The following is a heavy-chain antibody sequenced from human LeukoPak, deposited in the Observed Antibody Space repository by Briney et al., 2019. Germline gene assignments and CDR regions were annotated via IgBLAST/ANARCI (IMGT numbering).Heavy chain of an antibody. V-gene: IGHV3-74*01. D-gene: IGHD5-24*01. J-gene: IGHJ4*02. CDR3: ARGAGYNYPYYFDY. Sequence: PGGSLRLSCAASGFTFSSYWMHWVRQVPGKGLVWVARINGDGSNIAYADSVRGRFTISRDNAKNTLYLEMSSLRAEDTAVYYCARGAGYNYPYYFDYWGQGTLVTVSS. CDR1: GFTFSSYW. CDR2: INGDGSNI.